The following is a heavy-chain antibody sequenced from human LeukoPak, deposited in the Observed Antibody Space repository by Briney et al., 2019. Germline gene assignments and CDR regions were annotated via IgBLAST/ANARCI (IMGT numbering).Heavy chain of an antibody. CDR1: GYTFTGYY. CDR2: INPNSGGT. Sequence: ASVKVSCKASGYTFTGYYMNWVRQAPGQGLEWMGWINPNSGGTNYAQKFQGRVTMTRDTSISTAYIELSRLRSDDTAVYYCARNYDFWSGYYGDYYSFDYWGQGTLVTVSS. D-gene: IGHD3-3*01. V-gene: IGHV1-2*02. J-gene: IGHJ4*02. CDR3: ARNYDFWSGYYGDYYSFDY.